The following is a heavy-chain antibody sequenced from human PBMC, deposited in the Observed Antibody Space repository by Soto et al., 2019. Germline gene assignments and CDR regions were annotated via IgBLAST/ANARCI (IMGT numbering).Heavy chain of an antibody. CDR3: AGGLPNNFDRLPIDY. Sequence: GGSLRLSCAASGFTFSSYAMSWVRQAPGKGLEWVSAISGSGGSTYYADSVKGRFTIPRDNSKNTLYLQMNSLRAEDTAVYYCAGGLPNNFDRLPIDYWGQGTLVTVSS. V-gene: IGHV3-23*01. J-gene: IGHJ4*02. CDR1: GFTFSSYA. CDR2: ISGSGGST. D-gene: IGHD3-9*01.